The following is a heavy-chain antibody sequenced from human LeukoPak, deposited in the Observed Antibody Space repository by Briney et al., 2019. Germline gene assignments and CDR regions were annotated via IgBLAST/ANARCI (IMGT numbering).Heavy chain of an antibody. CDR1: GYTFTSHD. CDR2: MNPNSGNT. D-gene: IGHD2-15*01. Sequence: GASVKVSCKASGYTFTSHDINWVRQATGQGLEWMGRMNPNSGNTGYAQKFQGRVTMTRNTSISTAYMELSSLRSEDTAVYYCARDCSGGSCYNVWGQGTLVTVSS. J-gene: IGHJ4*02. V-gene: IGHV1-8*01. CDR3: ARDCSGGSCYNV.